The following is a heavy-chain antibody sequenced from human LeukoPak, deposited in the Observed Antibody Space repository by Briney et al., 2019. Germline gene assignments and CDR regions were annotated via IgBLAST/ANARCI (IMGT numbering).Heavy chain of an antibody. Sequence: SETLSLTCAVYGGSFSGYYWSWIRQPPGKGLEWIGEINHSGSTNYNPSLKSRVTISVDTSKNHFSLKLSSVTAADTAVYYCARGRTPGTSSSWYNWFDPWGQATLVTVSS. J-gene: IGHJ5*02. CDR2: INHSGST. V-gene: IGHV4-34*01. D-gene: IGHD6-13*01. CDR1: GGSFSGYY. CDR3: ARGRTPGTSSSWYNWFDP.